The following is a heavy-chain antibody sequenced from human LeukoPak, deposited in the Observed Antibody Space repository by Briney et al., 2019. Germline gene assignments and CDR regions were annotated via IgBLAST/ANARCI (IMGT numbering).Heavy chain of an antibody. J-gene: IGHJ4*02. Sequence: SETLSLTCTVSGGSISSYYWSWIRQPPGKGLEWIGYIYYSGSTNYNPSLKSRVTISVDTSKNQFSLKLSSVTAADTAVYYCARRRRLRFDYWGQGTLVTVSS. CDR1: GGSISSYY. V-gene: IGHV4-59*12. D-gene: IGHD2-21*01. CDR2: IYYSGST. CDR3: ARRRRLRFDY.